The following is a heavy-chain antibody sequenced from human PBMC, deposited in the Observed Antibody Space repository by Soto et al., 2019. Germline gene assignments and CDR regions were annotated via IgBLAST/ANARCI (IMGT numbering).Heavy chain of an antibody. D-gene: IGHD2-2*01. CDR3: ASSRIREDIVVVPAAMHHLDV. V-gene: IGHV4-31*03. CDR1: GGSISSGGCY. CDR2: IYYSGST. Sequence: ILSLTCTVSGGSISSGGCYLSLIRQHPGKGREWIGYIYYSGSTYYNPSLKSRVTISVDTSKNQFSLKLSSVTAADTAVYYCASSRIREDIVVVPAAMHHLDVWGKGTTVTVSS. J-gene: IGHJ6*04.